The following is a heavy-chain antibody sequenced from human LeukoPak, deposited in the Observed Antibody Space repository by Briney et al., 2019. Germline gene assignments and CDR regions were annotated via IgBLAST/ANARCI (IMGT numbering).Heavy chain of an antibody. CDR1: GFTFSSDG. D-gene: IGHD3-3*01. Sequence: GGSLRLSCAASGFTFSSDGMHWVRQAPGKGLEWVAFIRYDGSNKYYADSVKGRFTISRDNSKNTLYLQMNSLRAEDTAVYYCARSSRYFGSEGHDYWGQGTLVTVSS. CDR3: ARSSRYFGSEGHDY. V-gene: IGHV3-30*02. J-gene: IGHJ4*02. CDR2: IRYDGSNK.